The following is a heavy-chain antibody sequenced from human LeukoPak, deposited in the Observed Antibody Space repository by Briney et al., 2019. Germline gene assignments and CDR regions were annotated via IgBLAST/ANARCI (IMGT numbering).Heavy chain of an antibody. D-gene: IGHD6-13*01. J-gene: IGHJ4*01. CDR3: ARSPYSSSWFYFDH. Sequence: GGSLRLSCAASGFTFSSYAMSWVRQAPEKGLEWVSTISGSGGGTYYADSVTGRFTISRDNAKNSLYLQMNSLRAEDTAVYYCARSPYSSSWFYFDHWGQGTLVTVSS. CDR2: ISGSGGGT. CDR1: GFTFSSYA. V-gene: IGHV3-23*01.